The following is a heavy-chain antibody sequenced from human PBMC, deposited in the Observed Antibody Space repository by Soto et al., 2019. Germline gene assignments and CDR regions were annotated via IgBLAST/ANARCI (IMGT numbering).Heavy chain of an antibody. D-gene: IGHD3-22*01. CDR1: GFNFNTYI. V-gene: IGHV3-30*04. CDR3: AGLRGYYDSSGYYYGDAFDI. CDR2: IFPNGRDK. Sequence: PGGSLRLSCAASGFNFNTYIMHWVRQAPGKGLEWVAIIFPNGRDKEYADSVKGRFTISRDNSNNRMYLQMDSLRPEDTAVYYCAGLRGYYDSSGYYYGDAFDIWGQGTMVTVSS. J-gene: IGHJ3*02.